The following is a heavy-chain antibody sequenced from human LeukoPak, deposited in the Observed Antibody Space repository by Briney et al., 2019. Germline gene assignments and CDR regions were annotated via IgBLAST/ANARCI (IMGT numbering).Heavy chain of an antibody. J-gene: IGHJ4*02. Sequence: PGGSLRLSCAASGLTFSNYWTNCVRHAPGEGVEGLANMKEDGSEKYCVDCVKGRFTISRDNAMNSLYLQMNSLRAEDTAVYYCARGPNYGSRSDYFDYWGQGTLVTVSS. V-gene: IGHV3-7*03. CDR2: MKEDGSEK. D-gene: IGHD3-10*01. CDR1: GLTFSNYW. CDR3: ARGPNYGSRSDYFDY.